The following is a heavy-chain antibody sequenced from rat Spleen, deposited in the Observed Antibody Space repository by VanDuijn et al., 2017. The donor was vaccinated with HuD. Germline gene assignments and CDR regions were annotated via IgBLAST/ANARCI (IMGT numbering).Heavy chain of an antibody. CDR2: INSAGNT. CDR3: ARSEGTHYFLPFAD. Sequence: EVQLQESGPGLVKPSQSLSLTCSVTGHSISSSYRWNWIRKFPGNKLEWMGYINSAGNTLYNPSLKSRISLTRDTSTNQFFLQVNSVTTEDTATYYCARSEGTHYFLPFADWGQGTLVTVSS. CDR1: GHSISSSYR. D-gene: IGHD1-11*01. V-gene: IGHV3-3*01. J-gene: IGHJ3*01.